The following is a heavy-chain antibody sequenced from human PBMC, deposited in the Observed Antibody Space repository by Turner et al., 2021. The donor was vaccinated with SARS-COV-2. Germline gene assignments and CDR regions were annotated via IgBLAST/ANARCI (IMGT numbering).Heavy chain of an antibody. V-gene: IGHV3-33*08. D-gene: IGHD2-21*01. CDR2: IRYDGSEK. Sequence: QVQLVESGGDVIQPGSPLTLSFAASTFIFSHYGIHWVRQAPGRRLEWVAQIRYDGSEKYYAEPVKDRFTISRDNAKNTLYLQVNSLRAEDSAVYYCARDILVAGTKHFDTWGQGTLVTVSS. CDR1: TFIFSHYG. CDR3: ARDILVAGTKHFDT. J-gene: IGHJ4*02.